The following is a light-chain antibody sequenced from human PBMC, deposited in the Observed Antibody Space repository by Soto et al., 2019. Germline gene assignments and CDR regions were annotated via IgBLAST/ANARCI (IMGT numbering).Light chain of an antibody. J-gene: IGKJ1*01. V-gene: IGKV3-20*01. CDR3: QQYGTRWT. Sequence: EIVLTQSPGTLSLSPGERATLSCRASQSVSSSYLAWYQQKPGQAPRLLIYGTSSRATGIPDRFSGSGSGTDFTLTSSRLEPEDFAVYYCQQYGTRWTFGQGTKVEIK. CDR1: QSVSSSY. CDR2: GTS.